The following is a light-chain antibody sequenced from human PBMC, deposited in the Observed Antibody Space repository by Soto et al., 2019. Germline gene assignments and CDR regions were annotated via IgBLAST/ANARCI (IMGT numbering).Light chain of an antibody. V-gene: IGKV3-20*01. J-gene: IGKJ3*01. Sequence: EIVLTQSPGTLSLSPGERATLSCRASQSVSSSYLAWYQQKPGQAPRLLIYGASSRATGIPDRFSGSGSGTVFTLTISRLEPEDFAVYYCQQYGSSLFTFAPGTKVDIK. CDR1: QSVSSSY. CDR3: QQYGSSLFT. CDR2: GAS.